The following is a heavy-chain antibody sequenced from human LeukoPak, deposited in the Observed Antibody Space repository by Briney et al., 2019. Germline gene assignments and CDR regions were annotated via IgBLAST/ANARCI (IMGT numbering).Heavy chain of an antibody. D-gene: IGHD3-3*01. J-gene: IGHJ3*02. CDR3: ARPPNYDFWSGHDDAFDI. CDR1: GYSFTSYW. Sequence: GESLKISCKGSGYSFTSYWIGCVRQMPGKDLEGMGIIYPGDSDTRYSPSFQGQVTISADKSISTAYLQWSSLKASDTAMYYCARPPNYDFWSGHDDAFDIWGQGTMVTVSS. V-gene: IGHV5-51*01. CDR2: IYPGDSDT.